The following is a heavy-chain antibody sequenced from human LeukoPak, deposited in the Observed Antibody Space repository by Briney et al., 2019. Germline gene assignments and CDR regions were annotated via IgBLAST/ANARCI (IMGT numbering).Heavy chain of an antibody. CDR1: GGSISSYY. Sequence: PSETLSLTCSVSGGSISSYYWSWIRQPPGNGLEWIGSIYHRGTTYYNPSLKSRVTISLDTSKNQFSLNLSSVTAADTAVYYCARAGSGYLDYWGQGTLVTVSS. J-gene: IGHJ4*02. CDR3: ARAGSGYLDY. CDR2: IYHRGTT. D-gene: IGHD3-22*01. V-gene: IGHV4-59*08.